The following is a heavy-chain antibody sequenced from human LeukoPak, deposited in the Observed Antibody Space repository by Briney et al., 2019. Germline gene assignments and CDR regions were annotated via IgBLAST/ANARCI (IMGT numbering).Heavy chain of an antibody. V-gene: IGHV3-23*01. J-gene: IGHJ6*02. CDR1: GFIFSNYA. Sequence: GGSLRLSCAASGFIFSNYAMSWVRQAPGKGLEWVSAITNSGGTTYYADSVKGRFTISRDNSKNTLYLQMNSLRAEDTAVYYCARVHIAAAGSMDVWGQGTTVTVSS. CDR3: ARVHIAAAGSMDV. D-gene: IGHD6-13*01. CDR2: ITNSGGTT.